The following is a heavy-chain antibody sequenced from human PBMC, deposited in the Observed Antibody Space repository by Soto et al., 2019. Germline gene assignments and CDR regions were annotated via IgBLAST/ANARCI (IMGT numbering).Heavy chain of an antibody. J-gene: IGHJ6*04. V-gene: IGHV4-31*03. CDR3: ARIIRYSGPGFVDV. CDR2: IYYSGST. D-gene: IGHD3-9*01. CDR1: GGSISSGGYY. Sequence: PSETLSLTCTVSGGSISSGGYYWSWIRQHPGKGLEWIGYIYYSGSTNYNPSLKSRVTISVDTSKKQFSLKLSSVTAADTAVYYCARIIRYSGPGFVDVWGKGTTVTVSS.